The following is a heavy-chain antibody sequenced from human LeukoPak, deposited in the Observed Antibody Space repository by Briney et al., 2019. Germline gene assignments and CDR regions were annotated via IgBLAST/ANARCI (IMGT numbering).Heavy chain of an antibody. Sequence: GGSLRLSCAASGFTFAGYTMHWVRQAPGKGLEWVSGISWNSGSIGYADSVKGRFTISRDNAKNSLYLQMNSLRAEDTALYYCAKVTSITTGYFQHWGQGTLVTVSS. V-gene: IGHV3-9*01. CDR3: AKVTSITTGYFQH. CDR1: GFTFAGYT. J-gene: IGHJ1*01. D-gene: IGHD3-22*01. CDR2: ISWNSGSI.